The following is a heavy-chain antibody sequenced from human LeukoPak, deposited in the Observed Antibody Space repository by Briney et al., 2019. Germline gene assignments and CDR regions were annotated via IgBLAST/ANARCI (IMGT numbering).Heavy chain of an antibody. J-gene: IGHJ4*02. V-gene: IGHV3-7*01. Sequence: GGSLRLSCEASGYTFSGICMRWVRQAPGKGLEWVASINPDGSQKLYVDSVKGRFTISRDNTKSSLYLQMNSLGAEDTAMYYCAKLLGTATTYDSWGQGTRVTVSS. CDR3: AKLLGTATTYDS. CDR1: GYTFSGIC. CDR2: INPDGSQK. D-gene: IGHD5-24*01.